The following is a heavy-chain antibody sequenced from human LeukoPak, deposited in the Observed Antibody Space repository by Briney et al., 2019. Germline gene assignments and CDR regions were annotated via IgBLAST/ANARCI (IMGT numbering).Heavy chain of an antibody. CDR3: ARVISKSAWYGPFDY. V-gene: IGHV4-59*01. CDR1: GGSISGYY. Sequence: PSETLSLTCTVSGGSISGYYWSWIRQPPGKGLEWIGYIYYTGNTNYNPSLKSRVTMTVDTPENQFSLKLTSVTAADTAVYYCARVISKSAWYGPFDYWGPGILLTVSS. D-gene: IGHD6-19*01. CDR2: IYYTGNT. J-gene: IGHJ4*02.